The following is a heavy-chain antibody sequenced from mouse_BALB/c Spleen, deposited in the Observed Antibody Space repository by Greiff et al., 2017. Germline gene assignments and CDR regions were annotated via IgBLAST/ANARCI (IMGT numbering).Heavy chain of an antibody. V-gene: IGHV5-6-5*01. Sequence: EVQLQESGGGLVKPGGSLKLSCAASGFTFSSYAMSWVRQTPEKRLEWVASISSGGSTYYPDSVKGRFTISRDNARNILYLQMSSLRSEDTAMYYCARALYDYDGSSYWYFDVWGAGTTVTVSS. J-gene: IGHJ1*01. CDR3: ARALYDYDGSSYWYFDV. D-gene: IGHD2-4*01. CDR1: GFTFSSYA. CDR2: ISSGGST.